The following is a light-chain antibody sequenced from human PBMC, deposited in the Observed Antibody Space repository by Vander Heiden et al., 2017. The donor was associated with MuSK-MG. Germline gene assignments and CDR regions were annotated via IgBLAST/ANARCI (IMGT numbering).Light chain of an antibody. Sequence: DIQMTQSPSSLSASAGESVPITCRASETIGKYVNWYQQKPGEAPNLLIYTASSLQTGVPSRFSGSGSGTDFTLTISGLQREDFATYFCQQSDRTPYTFGPGTRLEIK. J-gene: IGKJ2*01. CDR3: QQSDRTPYT. V-gene: IGKV1-39*01. CDR2: TAS. CDR1: ETIGKY.